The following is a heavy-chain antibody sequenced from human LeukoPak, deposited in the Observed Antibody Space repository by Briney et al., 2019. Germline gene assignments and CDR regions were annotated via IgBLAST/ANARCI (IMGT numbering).Heavy chain of an antibody. CDR3: ARAGARLLGYYSSTSCSRDDY. V-gene: IGHV1-18*01. D-gene: IGHD2-2*01. J-gene: IGHJ4*02. Sequence: GASVKVSCKASGYTFTSYGISWVRQAPGQGLEWMGWISAYNGNTNYAQKLQGRVTMTTDTSTSTAYMELRSLRSDDTAVYYCARAGARLLGYYSSTSCSRDDYWGQGTLVTVSS. CDR2: ISAYNGNT. CDR1: GYTFTSYG.